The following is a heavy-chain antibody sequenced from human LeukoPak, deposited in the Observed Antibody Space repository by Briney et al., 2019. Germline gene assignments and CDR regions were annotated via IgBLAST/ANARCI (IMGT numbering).Heavy chain of an antibody. J-gene: IGHJ4*02. D-gene: IGHD3-10*01. CDR3: ARDRDLSPEAEDY. CDR1: GYTFTSYG. Sequence: GASVKVSCKASGYTFTSYGISWVRQAPGQGLEWMGWISAYNGNTNYAQKLQGRVTITTDTSTSTAYMELSSLRSDDTAVYYCARDRDLSPEAEDYWGQGTLVTVSS. CDR2: ISAYNGNT. V-gene: IGHV1-18*01.